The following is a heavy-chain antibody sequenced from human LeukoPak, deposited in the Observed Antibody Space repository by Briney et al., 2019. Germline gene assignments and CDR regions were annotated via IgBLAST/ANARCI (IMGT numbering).Heavy chain of an antibody. D-gene: IGHD1-14*01. Sequence: QPGGSLRLSCAASGFTFSSYAMSWVRQAPGKGLEWVANIHPEGNEKYHVDSVKGRFTISRDNAKNSLYLQMNSQRVEDTAVYYCARGDDFSGDYWGQGTLVTVSS. CDR3: ARGDDFSGDY. CDR1: GFTFSSYA. CDR2: IHPEGNEK. V-gene: IGHV3-7*04. J-gene: IGHJ4*02.